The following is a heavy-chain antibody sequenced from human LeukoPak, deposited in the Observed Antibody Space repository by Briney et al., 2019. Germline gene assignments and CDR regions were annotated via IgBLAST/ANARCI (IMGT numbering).Heavy chain of an antibody. V-gene: IGHV4-4*07. CDR1: GGSISRYY. CDR2: IYTSGST. J-gene: IGHJ4*02. CDR3: ARNAGYCSGGSCYLADY. D-gene: IGHD2-15*01. Sequence: KPSETLSLTCTVSGGSISRYYWSWIRQPAGKGLEWIGRIYTSGSTNYNPSLKSRVPMSVDTSKNQFSLKLSSVTAADTAVYYCARNAGYCSGGSCYLADYWGQGTLVTVSS.